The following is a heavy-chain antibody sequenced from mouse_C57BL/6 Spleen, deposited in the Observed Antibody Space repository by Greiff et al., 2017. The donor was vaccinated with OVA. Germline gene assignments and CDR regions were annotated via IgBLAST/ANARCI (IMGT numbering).Heavy chain of an antibody. CDR2: IDPETGGT. Sequence: LVESGAELVRPGASVTLSCKASGYTFTDYEMHWVKQTPVHGLEWIGAIDPETGGTAYNQKFKGKAILTADKSSSTAYMQLRSLTSEDSAVYYWTREEDSNYFDYWGQGTTLTVSA. CDR3: TREEDSNYFDY. V-gene: IGHV1-15*01. CDR1: GYTFTDYE. J-gene: IGHJ2*01.